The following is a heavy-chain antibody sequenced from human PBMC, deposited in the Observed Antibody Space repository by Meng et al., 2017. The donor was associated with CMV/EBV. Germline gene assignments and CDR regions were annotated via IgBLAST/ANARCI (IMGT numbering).Heavy chain of an antibody. CDR2: ISSSGSTI. J-gene: IGHJ6*02. CDR3: ARDLIAARPQGGLD. V-gene: IGHV3-48*03. CDR1: GFTFSSYE. Sequence: GESLKISCAASGFTFSSYEMNWVRQAPGKGLEWVSYISSSGSTIYYADSVKGRFTISRDNAKNSLYLQMNSLRAEDTAVYYCARDLIAARPQGGLDWGQGTTVTVSS. D-gene: IGHD6-6*01.